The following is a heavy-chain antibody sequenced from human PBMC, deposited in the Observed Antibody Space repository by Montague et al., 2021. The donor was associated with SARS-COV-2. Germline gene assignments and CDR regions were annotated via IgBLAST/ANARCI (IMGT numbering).Heavy chain of an antibody. J-gene: IGHJ5*02. Sequence: SETLSLTCTVSGDSINSDTAFWGWVRQSPGKGLEWIGSMVYSGRNFYNGALRSRLTISVDTSKNQVSLELRAVTAADTGLYYCARHDHTDFGNPNWFDPWGQGTLVTVSS. CDR2: MVYSGRN. CDR3: ARHDHTDFGNPNWFDP. V-gene: IGHV4-39*01. CDR1: GDSINSDTAF. D-gene: IGHD5-18*01.